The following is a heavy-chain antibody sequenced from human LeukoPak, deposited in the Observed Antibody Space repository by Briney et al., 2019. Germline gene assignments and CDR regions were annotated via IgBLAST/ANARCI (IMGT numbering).Heavy chain of an antibody. CDR1: GFTFSSYE. Sequence: GGSLRLSCAASGFTFSSYEMNWVRQAPGKGLEWVSYISSSGSTIYYADSVKGRFTISRDNAKNSLYLQMNSLRAEDTAVYYCAREEQLAAFDYWGQGTLVTVSS. D-gene: IGHD6-6*01. J-gene: IGHJ4*02. V-gene: IGHV3-48*03. CDR2: ISSSGSTI. CDR3: AREEQLAAFDY.